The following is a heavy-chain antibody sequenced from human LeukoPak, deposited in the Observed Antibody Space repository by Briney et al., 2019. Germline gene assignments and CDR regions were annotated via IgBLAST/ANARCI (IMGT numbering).Heavy chain of an antibody. CDR2: IFPADSDT. V-gene: IGHV5-51*01. Sequence: GESLKISCKASGYSFTTYWIGWVRQMPGKGLEWMGIIFPADSDTRYSPSLQGQVTVSADKPINTAYLQWSSLKASDTAMYYCARWVTADRGKKDAFDVWGQGTMVTVSS. D-gene: IGHD2-21*02. CDR1: GYSFTTYW. J-gene: IGHJ3*01. CDR3: ARWVTADRGKKDAFDV.